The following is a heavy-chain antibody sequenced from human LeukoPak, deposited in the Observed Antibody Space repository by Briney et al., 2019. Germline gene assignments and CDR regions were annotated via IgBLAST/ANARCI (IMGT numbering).Heavy chain of an antibody. CDR2: ISGSGGST. CDR1: GFTFSSYA. Sequence: PGGSLRLSCAASGFTFSSYAMGWVRRAPGKGLEWVSGISGSGGSTYYADSVKGRFTISRDNSKNTLYLQMNSLRGEDTAVYYCAKAAARPDYWGQGTLVTVSS. V-gene: IGHV3-23*01. CDR3: AKAAARPDY. J-gene: IGHJ4*02. D-gene: IGHD6-6*01.